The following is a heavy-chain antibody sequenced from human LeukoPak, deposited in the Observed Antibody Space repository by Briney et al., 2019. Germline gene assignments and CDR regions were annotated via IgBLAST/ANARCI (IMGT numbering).Heavy chain of an antibody. Sequence: SETLFLTCTVSGTSITSYYWSWIHKSPGNVLESIGYISCNGVTSYNPSFNSRVTISFDTSSSNFSLPLRSVPAADTAVYYCTRPTRVPDPWGHGILVTVSS. CDR1: GTSITSYY. CDR2: ISCNGVT. J-gene: IGHJ5*02. CDR3: TRPTRVPDP. V-gene: IGHV4-59*13.